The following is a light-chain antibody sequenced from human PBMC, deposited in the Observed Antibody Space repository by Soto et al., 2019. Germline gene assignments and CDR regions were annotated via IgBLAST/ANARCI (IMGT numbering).Light chain of an antibody. CDR1: QSVSNN. CDR3: QQYNNWPPIT. V-gene: IGKV3-15*01. Sequence: EIMMTQSPATLSVSPGERATLSCRARQSVSNNLAWYQQKPGQAPRLLINYASTRATGIPARFSGSGSGTEFTLTISSLQSEDFALYYCQQYNNWPPITFGQGTRLEIK. CDR2: YAS. J-gene: IGKJ5*01.